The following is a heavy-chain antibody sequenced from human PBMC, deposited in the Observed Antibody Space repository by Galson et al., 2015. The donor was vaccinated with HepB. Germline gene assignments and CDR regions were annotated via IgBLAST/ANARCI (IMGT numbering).Heavy chain of an antibody. J-gene: IGHJ6*03. CDR1: GFTFSTYG. D-gene: IGHD4-23*01. CDR2: IWYDGSDK. V-gene: IGHV3-33*01. Sequence: SLRLSCAASGFTFSTYGMHWVRQAPGRGLEWVAVIWYDGSDKYYEDSVKGRFTISRDNSKNTLYLQMNSLRAEDTAVYYCARAAIFRGASRWYYMDVWGKGTTVTVSS. CDR3: ARAAIFRGASRWYYMDV.